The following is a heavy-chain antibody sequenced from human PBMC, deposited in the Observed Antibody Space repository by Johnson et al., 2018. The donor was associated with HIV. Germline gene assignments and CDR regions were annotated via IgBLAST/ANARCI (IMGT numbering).Heavy chain of an antibody. CDR3: AKDRAVTGYDAFDI. J-gene: IGHJ3*02. D-gene: IGHD3-9*01. CDR1: GFTFSNAW. V-gene: IGHV3-15*01. CDR2: IKSKTDGGTT. Sequence: VQLVESGGGLVKPGGSLRLSCAASGFTFSNAWMTWVRQAPGKGLEWVGRIKSKTDGGTTDYAAPVKGRFTISRDDSKNTLYLQMNSLKTEDTAVYYCAKDRAVTGYDAFDIWGQGTMVTVSS.